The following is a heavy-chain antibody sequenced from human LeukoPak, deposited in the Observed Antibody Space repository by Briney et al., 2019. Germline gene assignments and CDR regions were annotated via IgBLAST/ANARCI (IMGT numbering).Heavy chain of an antibody. CDR3: AAEHTYYDFWSGYYGPPNY. J-gene: IGHJ4*02. CDR1: GFTFSSYG. V-gene: IGHV3-30*03. D-gene: IGHD3-3*01. CDR2: ISYDGSNK. Sequence: GGSLRLSCAASGFTFSSYGMHWVRQAPGKGLEWVAVISYDGSNKYYADSVKGRFTISRDNSKNTLYLQMNSLRAEDTAVYYCAAEHTYYDFWSGYYGPPNYWGQGTLVTVSS.